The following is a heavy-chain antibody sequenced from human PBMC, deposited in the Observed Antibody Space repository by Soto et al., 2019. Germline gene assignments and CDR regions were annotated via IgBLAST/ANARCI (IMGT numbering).Heavy chain of an antibody. CDR2: VNHAGGT. V-gene: IGHV4-34*01. J-gene: IGHJ4*02. CDR1: GGSFNDFY. CDR3: ARRGRDGGRSYTG. Sequence: QMHIQQWGAGLLKPSETLSLTCAVSGGSFNDFYWNWVRQPPGEGLEWIGEVNHAGGTDYNPSLKSRVTISEDRSKNQLSLRLKSVTVADTATYYCARRGRDGGRSYTGWGQGTLVTVSS. D-gene: IGHD2-15*01.